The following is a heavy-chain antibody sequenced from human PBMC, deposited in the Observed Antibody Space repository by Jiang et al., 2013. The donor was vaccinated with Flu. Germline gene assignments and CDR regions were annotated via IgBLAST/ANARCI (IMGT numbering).Heavy chain of an antibody. V-gene: IGHV3-23*01. CDR2: ISGSGGST. CDR3: AKDEIAVTGVDY. D-gene: IGHD6-19*01. CDR1: GFTFSQLC. Sequence: SGFTFSQLCHEAGSGQAPGKGLEWVSAISGSGGSTYYADSVKGRFTISRDNSKNTLYLQMNSLRAEDTAVYYCAKDEIAVTGVDYWGQGTLVTVSS. J-gene: IGHJ4*02.